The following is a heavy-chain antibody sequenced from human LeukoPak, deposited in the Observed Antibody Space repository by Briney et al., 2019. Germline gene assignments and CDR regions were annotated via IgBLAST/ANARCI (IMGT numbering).Heavy chain of an antibody. Sequence: GGSLRLSCAPSGFTINIYAMTWVRQAPEKGLEWVSSITVNGGGISYADSVKGRFTISRDNSKNPLYLQMNSLRAEDTAVYYCAKDPNGDYVGAFDSWDQGTRVTVSS. D-gene: IGHD4-17*01. CDR3: AKDPNGDYVGAFDS. J-gene: IGHJ3*02. CDR1: GFTINIYA. V-gene: IGHV3-23*01. CDR2: ITVNGGGI.